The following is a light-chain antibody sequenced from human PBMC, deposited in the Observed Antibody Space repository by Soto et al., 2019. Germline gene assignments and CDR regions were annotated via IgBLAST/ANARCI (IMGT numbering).Light chain of an antibody. CDR3: QQYNNWPPLT. Sequence: EIVMTQSPATLSVSPGKRATLFCRASQSVSSNLAWYQQKAGQAPRLLIYGTSTSATGIPARFSGSGSGTDFTLTISSLQSEDFAVYYCQQYNNWPPLTFGGGTKVEIK. V-gene: IGKV3-15*01. J-gene: IGKJ4*01. CDR2: GTS. CDR1: QSVSSN.